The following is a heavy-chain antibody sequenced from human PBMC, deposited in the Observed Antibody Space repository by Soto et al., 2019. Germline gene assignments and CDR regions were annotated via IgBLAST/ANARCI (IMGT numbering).Heavy chain of an antibody. CDR3: TTEVANYGDYTGGWDAFDI. V-gene: IGHV3-15*07. J-gene: IGHJ3*02. CDR1: GFTFSNAW. CDR2: IKSKTDGGTT. Sequence: EVQLVESGGGLVKPGGSLRLSCAASGFTFSNAWMNWVRQAPGKGLEWVGRIKSKTDGGTTDYAAPVKGRFTISRDDSKNTLYLQMNSLKTEDTAVYYCTTEVANYGDYTGGWDAFDIWGQGTMVTVSS. D-gene: IGHD4-17*01.